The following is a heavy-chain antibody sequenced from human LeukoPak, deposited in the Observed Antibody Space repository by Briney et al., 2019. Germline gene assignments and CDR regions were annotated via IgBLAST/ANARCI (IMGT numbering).Heavy chain of an antibody. CDR3: ARRRDFIDY. Sequence: GGSLRLSCAASGLTPSGYYMSWIRQAPGKGLEWVSYSSSSGSTIYYADSVKGRFAISRDNAKNSLYLQMSSLRAEDTAVYYCARRRDFIDYWGQGTLVTVSS. CDR2: SSSSGSTI. D-gene: IGHD3/OR15-3a*01. V-gene: IGHV3-11*01. CDR1: GLTPSGYY. J-gene: IGHJ4*02.